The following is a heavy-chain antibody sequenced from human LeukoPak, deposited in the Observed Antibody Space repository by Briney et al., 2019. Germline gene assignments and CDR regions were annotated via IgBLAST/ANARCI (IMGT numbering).Heavy chain of an antibody. Sequence: GGSLRLSCAASGFTFNYYAMSWVRQAPGKGLEWVSGISNNEGTTYYTDSVKGRFTISRDNTKNTVYLQMNNLRADDTAVYFCARHDSFIPYWGQGTLVTVSS. J-gene: IGHJ4*02. CDR1: GFTFNYYA. D-gene: IGHD5-18*01. V-gene: IGHV3-23*01. CDR2: ISNNEGTT. CDR3: ARHDSFIPY.